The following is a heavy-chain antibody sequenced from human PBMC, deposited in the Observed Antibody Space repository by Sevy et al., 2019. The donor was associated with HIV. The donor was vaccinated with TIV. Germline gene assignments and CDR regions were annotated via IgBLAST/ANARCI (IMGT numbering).Heavy chain of an antibody. J-gene: IGHJ6*02. CDR3: AREQDYSNYGEYYGMDV. CDR2: IWYDGTNK. Sequence: GGSLRLSCAASGFTFSSYGMHWVRQAPGKGLEWVAVIWYDGTNKYYADSVQGRFTISRDNSKNTLYLQMNSLRAEDTSVYYCAREQDYSNYGEYYGMDVWGQGTTVTVSS. V-gene: IGHV3-33*01. CDR1: GFTFSSYG. D-gene: IGHD4-4*01.